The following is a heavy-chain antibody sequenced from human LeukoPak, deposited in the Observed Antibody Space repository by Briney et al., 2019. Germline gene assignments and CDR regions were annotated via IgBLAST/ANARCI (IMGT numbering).Heavy chain of an antibody. CDR2: ISYDEKNK. D-gene: IGHD3-16*01. Sequence: PGGSLRLSCAASGFTFSNYGMHWVRQAPGKGLEWVAFISYDEKNKYYADSVKGRFTISRDNSKKTLYVQMNSLRADDAAVYYFAKDGPEPWGANVGPSDVYSIDVWGKGTAVTISS. J-gene: IGHJ6*03. CDR3: AKDGPEPWGANVGPSDVYSIDV. CDR1: GFTFSNYG. V-gene: IGHV3-30*02.